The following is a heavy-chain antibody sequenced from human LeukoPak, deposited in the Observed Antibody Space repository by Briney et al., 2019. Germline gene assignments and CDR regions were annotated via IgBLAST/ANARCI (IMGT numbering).Heavy chain of an antibody. J-gene: IGHJ5*02. Sequence: SVKVSCKASGGTFSSYAISWVRQAPGQGLEWMGRIIPIFGTANYAQKFQGRVTITTGESTSTAYMELSSLRSEDTAVYYCAREAVLIRYYYDSSGYVGFWFDPWGQGTLVTVSS. CDR1: GGTFSSYA. D-gene: IGHD3-22*01. CDR2: IIPIFGTA. CDR3: AREAVLIRYYYDSSGYVGFWFDP. V-gene: IGHV1-69*05.